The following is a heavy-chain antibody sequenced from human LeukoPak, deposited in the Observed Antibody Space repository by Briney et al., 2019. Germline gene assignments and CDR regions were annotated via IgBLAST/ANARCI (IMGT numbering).Heavy chain of an antibody. D-gene: IGHD5-18*01. CDR3: ARIRDPYGYAHLDL. V-gene: IGHV3-21*01. CDR2: ISGSSFYI. CDR1: GXIFSSC. Sequence: GGSLRLSCAASGXIFSSCMNWVRQAPGKGLECVSSISGSSFYINSADSVRGRFTISRDNAENSVYLQMSSLRDEDTAVYYCARIRDPYGYAHLDLWGQGTLVTVST. J-gene: IGHJ4*02.